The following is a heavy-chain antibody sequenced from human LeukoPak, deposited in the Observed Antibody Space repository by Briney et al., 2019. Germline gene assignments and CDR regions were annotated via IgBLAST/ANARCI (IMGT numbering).Heavy chain of an antibody. Sequence: SETLSLTCIVSGGSISSDYFWGWIRQPPGKGLEWIGDLHYSGSTSYNPSLKSRVTISVDTSKNQFSLKLSSVTAADTAVYYCARSRDYYYYFGLDVWGQGTTVTVSS. J-gene: IGHJ6*02. V-gene: IGHV4-39*01. CDR2: LHYSGST. CDR3: ARSRDYYYYFGLDV. CDR1: GGSISSDYF.